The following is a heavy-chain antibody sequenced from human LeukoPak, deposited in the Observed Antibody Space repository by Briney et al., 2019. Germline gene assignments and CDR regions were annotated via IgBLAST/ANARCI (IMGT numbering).Heavy chain of an antibody. Sequence: ASVKVSCKASGYTFTGYYMHWVRQAPGQGLEWMGWINPNSGGTNYAQKFQGRVTMTRDTSISTAYMELSRLRSDDTAVYYCARPPRGYSYGGFSYYYDSSGYLESWGQGTLVTVSS. J-gene: IGHJ5*02. V-gene: IGHV1-2*02. CDR1: GYTFTGYY. D-gene: IGHD3-22*01. CDR2: INPNSGGT. CDR3: ARPPRGYSYGGFSYYYDSSGYLES.